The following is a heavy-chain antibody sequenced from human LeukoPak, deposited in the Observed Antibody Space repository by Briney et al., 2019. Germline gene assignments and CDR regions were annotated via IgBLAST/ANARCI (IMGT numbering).Heavy chain of an antibody. CDR2: MNPNSGNT. Sequence: ASVKVSCKASGYTFTSYDINWVRQATGQGLEWMGWMNPNSGNTGYAQKFQGRVTITRNTSISTAYMELSSLRSDDTAVYYCARDGTSYGDYLQYWGQGTLVTVSS. D-gene: IGHD4-17*01. CDR1: GYTFTSYD. J-gene: IGHJ4*02. V-gene: IGHV1-8*03. CDR3: ARDGTSYGDYLQY.